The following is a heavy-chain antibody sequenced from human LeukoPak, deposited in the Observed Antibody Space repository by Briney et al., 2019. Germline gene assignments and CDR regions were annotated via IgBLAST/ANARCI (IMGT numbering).Heavy chain of an antibody. Sequence: GGSLRLSCAASGFTFSSYGMHWVRQAPGRGLEWVAFIRYDGSNKYYADSAKGRFTISRDNSKNTLYLQMNSLRAEDTAVYYCARQGSSTSPLFQHWGQGTLVTVSS. CDR2: IRYDGSNK. CDR1: GFTFSSYG. CDR3: ARQGSSTSPLFQH. J-gene: IGHJ1*01. D-gene: IGHD2-2*01. V-gene: IGHV3-30*02.